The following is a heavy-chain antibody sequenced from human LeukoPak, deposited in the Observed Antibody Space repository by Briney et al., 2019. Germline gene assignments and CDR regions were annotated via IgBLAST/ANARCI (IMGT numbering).Heavy chain of an antibody. CDR1: GRTFSSYA. V-gene: IGHV1-69*04. D-gene: IGHD3-3*01. CDR3: AREDTTYYDFWSGYKPLDY. J-gene: IGHJ4*02. Sequence: SVKVSCKASGRTFSSYAISWVRQASGQALEWMGRISPIFGIANYAQKFQGRVTITADKSTSTAYMELSSLRSEDTAVYYCAREDTTYYDFWSGYKPLDYWGQGTLVTVSS. CDR2: ISPIFGIA.